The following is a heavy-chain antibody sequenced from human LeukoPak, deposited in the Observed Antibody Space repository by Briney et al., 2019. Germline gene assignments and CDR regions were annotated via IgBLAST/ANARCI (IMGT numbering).Heavy chain of an antibody. Sequence: SQTLSLTCTVSGRSISSGSYYWSWIRQPAGKGLEWIGRIYTSGSTNYNPSLKSRVTISVDTSKNQFSLKLSSVTAADTAVYYCAREAGDSGSPGDYWGQGTLVTVSS. CDR1: GRSISSGSYY. J-gene: IGHJ4*02. V-gene: IGHV4-61*02. D-gene: IGHD1-26*01. CDR3: AREAGDSGSPGDY. CDR2: IYTSGST.